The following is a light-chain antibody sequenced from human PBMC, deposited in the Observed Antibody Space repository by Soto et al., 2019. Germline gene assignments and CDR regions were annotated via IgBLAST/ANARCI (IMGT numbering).Light chain of an antibody. CDR2: AAS. Sequence: DIQMTQSPSSLSASVGDRVTITCRASQSISSFLNWYQQKPGKAPKLLIYAASSLQSGVPSRFSGSGSGTEFTLTISSLQPDDFATYYCQHYNSYSEAFGQGTKV. J-gene: IGKJ1*01. V-gene: IGKV1-39*01. CDR3: QHYNSYSEA. CDR1: QSISSF.